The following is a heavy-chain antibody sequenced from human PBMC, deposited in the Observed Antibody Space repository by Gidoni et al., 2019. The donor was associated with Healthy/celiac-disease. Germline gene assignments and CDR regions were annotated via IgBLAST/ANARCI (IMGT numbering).Heavy chain of an antibody. CDR1: GFTFSRYG. CDR3: ARDDSSGYYYGAFDI. D-gene: IGHD3-22*01. J-gene: IGHJ3*02. Sequence: QVQLVASGGVVVQPGRSMRLSCAASGFTFSRYGMHWLRQAPGKGLEWVAVIWYDGSNKYYADSVKGRFTISRDNSKNTLYLQMNSLRAEDTAVYYCARDDSSGYYYGAFDIWGQGTMVTVSS. V-gene: IGHV3-33*01. CDR2: IWYDGSNK.